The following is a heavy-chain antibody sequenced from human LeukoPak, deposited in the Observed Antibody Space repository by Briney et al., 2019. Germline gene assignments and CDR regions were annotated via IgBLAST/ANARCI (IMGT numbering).Heavy chain of an antibody. V-gene: IGHV3-74*01. J-gene: IGHJ4*02. CDR3: VSFYETY. Sequence: GGSLRLSCAASGNYWMHWVRQAPGKGLVWVSHINSDGSWTSYADSVKGRFTISEDNAKNTVYLQMNNLRAEDTAVYYCVSFYETYWGRGTLVTVSS. CDR2: INSDGSWT. D-gene: IGHD2-2*01. CDR1: GNYW.